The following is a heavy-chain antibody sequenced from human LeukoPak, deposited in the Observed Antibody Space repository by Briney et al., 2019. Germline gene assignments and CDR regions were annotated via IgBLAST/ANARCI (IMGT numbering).Heavy chain of an antibody. J-gene: IGHJ5*02. CDR1: GGSISSYY. CDR3: ARHYFNRFDP. V-gene: IGHV4-59*08. D-gene: IGHD2/OR15-2a*01. Sequence: PSETLSLTCTVSGGSISSYYWSWIRQPPGKGLEWIGYIYYSGSTNYNPSLKSRVTISVDTSKNQFSLKLSSVTAADTAVYYCARHYFNRFDPWGQGTLVTVSS. CDR2: IYYSGST.